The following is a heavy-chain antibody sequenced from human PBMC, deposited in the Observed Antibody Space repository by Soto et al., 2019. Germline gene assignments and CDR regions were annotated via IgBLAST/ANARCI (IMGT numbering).Heavy chain of an antibody. Sequence: GGSLRLSCAASGFTFSSYWMHWVRQAPGKGLVWVSRINSDGSSTSYADSVKGRFTISRDNAKNTLYLQMNSLRAEDTAVYYCARNPIVVVPAAMPGGYWGQGTLVTVSS. V-gene: IGHV3-74*01. CDR3: ARNPIVVVPAAMPGGY. J-gene: IGHJ4*02. D-gene: IGHD2-2*01. CDR1: GFTFSSYW. CDR2: INSDGSST.